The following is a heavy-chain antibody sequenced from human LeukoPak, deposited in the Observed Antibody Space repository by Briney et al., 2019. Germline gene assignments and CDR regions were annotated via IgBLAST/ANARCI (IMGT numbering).Heavy chain of an antibody. CDR1: GGSVSSGSYY. CDR3: ARVPISTTARGYFDY. D-gene: IGHD4-17*01. CDR2: IYYSGST. V-gene: IGHV4-61*01. Sequence: SETLSLACTASGGSVSSGSYYWSWIRQPPGKGPEWIGYIYYSGSTTYNPSLKSRVTISVDTSKNKFSLKLSSVTAAVTAVYYCARVPISTTARGYFDYWGQGTLVTVSS. J-gene: IGHJ4*02.